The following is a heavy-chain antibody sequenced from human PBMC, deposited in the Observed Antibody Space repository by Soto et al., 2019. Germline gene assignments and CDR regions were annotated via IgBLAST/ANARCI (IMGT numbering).Heavy chain of an antibody. CDR1: GGSVSNDAYY. D-gene: IGHD1-26*01. CDR3: ARLGIGWEFPFDY. J-gene: IGHJ4*02. V-gene: IGHV4-61*08. Sequence: QVQLQESGPGLVKPSETLSLTCIVSGGSVSNDAYYWSWIRQPPGKGLEWIGYIYHSGSTYYNPSLTSRVTMSAATSANQFSLKVRSVTAADTAVYYCARLGIGWEFPFDYWGQGTLVNVSS. CDR2: IYHSGST.